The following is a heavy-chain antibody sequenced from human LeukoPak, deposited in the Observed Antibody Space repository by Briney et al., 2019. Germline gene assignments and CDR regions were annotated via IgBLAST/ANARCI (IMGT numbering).Heavy chain of an antibody. J-gene: IGHJ4*02. Sequence: ASVKVSCKASGYTFTSYYMHWVRQAPGQGLEWMGIINPSGGSTSYAQKFRGRVTMTRDTSTSTVYMELSSLRSEDTAVYYCARELGYNWNYVNEDYWGQGTLVTVSS. V-gene: IGHV1-46*01. CDR3: ARELGYNWNYVNEDY. CDR1: GYTFTSYY. CDR2: INPSGGST. D-gene: IGHD1-7*01.